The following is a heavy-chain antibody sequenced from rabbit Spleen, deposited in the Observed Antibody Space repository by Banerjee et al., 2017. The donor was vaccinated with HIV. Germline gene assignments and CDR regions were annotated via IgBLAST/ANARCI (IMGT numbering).Heavy chain of an antibody. CDR1: GFDLSSYYY. J-gene: IGHJ4*01. CDR3: ARGWSGSSSTYNL. V-gene: IGHV1S45*01. D-gene: IGHD4-2*01. Sequence: QQQLEESGGGLVKPGGTLTLTCKASGFDLSSYYYMCWVRQAPGKGLEWIGCIRAGSSGSTYYASWAKGRFTISKTSSTTVTLQMTSLTAADTATYFCARGWSGSSSTYNLWGPGTLVTVS. CDR2: IRAGSSGST.